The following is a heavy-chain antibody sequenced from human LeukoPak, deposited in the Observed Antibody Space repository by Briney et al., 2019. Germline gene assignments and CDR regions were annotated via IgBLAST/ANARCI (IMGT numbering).Heavy chain of an antibody. CDR1: GGSISSGGYY. Sequence: SETLSLTCTVSGGSISSGGYYWSWIRQHPGKGLEWIGYIYYSGSTYYNPSLKSRVIISVDTSKNQFSLKLSSVTAADTAVYYCARARYDYVWGSYLGIYYFDYWGQGTLVTVSS. D-gene: IGHD3-16*02. CDR2: IYYSGST. CDR3: ARARYDYVWGSYLGIYYFDY. J-gene: IGHJ4*02. V-gene: IGHV4-31*03.